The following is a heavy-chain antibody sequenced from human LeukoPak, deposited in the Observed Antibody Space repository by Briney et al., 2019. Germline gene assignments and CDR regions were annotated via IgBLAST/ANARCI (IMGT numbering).Heavy chain of an antibody. CDR1: GFTFSGSG. CDR2: SGDSDGST. D-gene: IGHD2-15*01. CDR3: AKGGCRGTCNPLAY. Sequence: GGSLRLSCAASGFTFSGSGMSWVRRAPGKGLEWISSSGDSDGSTYYADSLKGRFTISRDNSKNTLYLQMNNLRAEDTAVYYCAKGGCRGTCNPLAYWGQGALVTVSP. V-gene: IGHV3-23*01. J-gene: IGHJ4*02.